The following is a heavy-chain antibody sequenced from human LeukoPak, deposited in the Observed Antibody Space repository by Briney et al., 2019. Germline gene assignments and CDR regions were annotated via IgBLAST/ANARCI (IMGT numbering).Heavy chain of an antibody. J-gene: IGHJ4*02. D-gene: IGHD3-22*01. CDR3: ARLPHYYDSSGYQVGRAFDY. CDR2: IIPIFGIA. V-gene: IGHV1-69*13. Sequence: GASVKVSCKASGYTFTSYGISWVRQAPGQGLEWMGGIIPIFGIANYAQKFQGRVTITADESTSTAYMELSSLRSEDTAVYYCARLPHYYDSSGYQVGRAFDYWGQGTLVTVSS. CDR1: GYTFTSYG.